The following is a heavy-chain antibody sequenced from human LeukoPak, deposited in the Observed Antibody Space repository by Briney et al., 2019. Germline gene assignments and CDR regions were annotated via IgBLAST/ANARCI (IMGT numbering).Heavy chain of an antibody. CDR3: ASPRGHYYDSSGYYFSYYYYMDV. CDR1: GGSISSSSYY. D-gene: IGHD3-22*01. CDR2: IYYSGST. J-gene: IGHJ6*03. V-gene: IGHV4-39*01. Sequence: SETLSLTCTVSGGSISSSSYYWGWIRQPPGKGLEWIGSIYYSGSTYYNPSLKSRVTISVDTSKNQFSLKLSSVTAADTAVYCYASPRGHYYDSSGYYFSYYYYMDVWGKGTTVTVSS.